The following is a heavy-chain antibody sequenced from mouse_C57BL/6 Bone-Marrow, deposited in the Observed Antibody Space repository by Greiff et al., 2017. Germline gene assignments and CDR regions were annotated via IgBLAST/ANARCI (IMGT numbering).Heavy chain of an antibody. CDR3: ARHYDRYFDV. CDR2: ISYDGSN. J-gene: IGHJ1*03. V-gene: IGHV3-6*01. CDR1: GYSITSGYY. D-gene: IGHD2-3*01. Sequence: EVQVVESGPGLVKPSQSLSLTCSVTGYSITSGYYWNWIRQFPGNKLEWMGYISYDGSNNYNPSLKNRISITRDTSKNQFFLKLNSVTTEDTATYYCARHYDRYFDVWGTGTTVTVSS.